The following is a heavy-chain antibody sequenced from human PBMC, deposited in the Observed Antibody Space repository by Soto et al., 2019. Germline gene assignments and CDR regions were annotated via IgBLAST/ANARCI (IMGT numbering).Heavy chain of an antibody. V-gene: IGHV3-23*01. Sequence: EVQLLESGGGLVQPGGSLRLSCAASGFTFSSYAMSWVRQAPGKGLEWVSAISGSGGSTYYADSVKSRFTISRDNPKNALYLQMNSLRAEDTAVYYCAKVPDLIAVAGTGWFDPWGQGTLVTVSS. CDR1: GFTFSSYA. CDR3: AKVPDLIAVAGTGWFDP. D-gene: IGHD6-19*01. J-gene: IGHJ5*02. CDR2: ISGSGGST.